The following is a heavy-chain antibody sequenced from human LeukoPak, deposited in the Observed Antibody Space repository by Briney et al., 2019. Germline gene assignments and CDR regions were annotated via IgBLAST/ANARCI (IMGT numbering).Heavy chain of an antibody. Sequence: GASVKVSCKASGYTFTGYYMHWVRQAPGQGLEWMGWINPNSGGTNYAQKFQGWVTMTRDTSISTAYMELSRLRSDDTAVYYCARVLRPGCSSTSCSDAFDIWGQGTMVTVSS. J-gene: IGHJ3*02. D-gene: IGHD2-2*01. CDR1: GYTFTGYY. CDR2: INPNSGGT. CDR3: ARVLRPGCSSTSCSDAFDI. V-gene: IGHV1-2*04.